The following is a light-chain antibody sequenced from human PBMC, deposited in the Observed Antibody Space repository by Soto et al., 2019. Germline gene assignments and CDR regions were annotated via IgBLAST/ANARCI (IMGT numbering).Light chain of an antibody. J-gene: IGKJ5*01. V-gene: IGKV1-12*01. CDR1: QGISSW. Sequence: DIQMTQSPSSVSAPVGDRVTITCRASQGISSWLAWYQQKPGKVPKLLIYTASSLQSGVPSRFRGSGSGTDFTLAISSLPPEDFATYYCQQGNSFPITFGQGTRLEIK. CDR3: QQGNSFPIT. CDR2: TAS.